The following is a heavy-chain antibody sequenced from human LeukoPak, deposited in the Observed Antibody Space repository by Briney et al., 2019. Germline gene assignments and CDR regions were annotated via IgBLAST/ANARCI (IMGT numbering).Heavy chain of an antibody. D-gene: IGHD6-6*01. CDR2: INTNGSPT. CDR1: GFTFSSYW. J-gene: IGHJ3*02. Sequence: GGSLRLSCAASGFTFSSYWMHWVRQAPGKGLVWVARINTNGSPTQYADSVKGRFTISRDNAKNSLYLQMNSLRAEDTAVYYCARFRRLGSSGILPGVGDAFGIWGQGTMVTVSS. V-gene: IGHV3-74*01. CDR3: ARFRRLGSSGILPGVGDAFGI.